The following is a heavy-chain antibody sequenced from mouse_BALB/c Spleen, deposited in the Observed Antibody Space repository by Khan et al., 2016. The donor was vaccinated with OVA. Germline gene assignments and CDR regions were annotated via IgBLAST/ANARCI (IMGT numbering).Heavy chain of an antibody. Sequence: VQLKESGPGLVKPSQSLSLTCTVTGYSITSDYAWNWIGQFPGNKLEWMGYISSSGSTNYNPALKSRISITRDTSKNQFFLQLNSVTTEDTATYYCARDGSRYNYAMDYWGQGTSGTVSS. CDR3: ARDGSRYNYAMDY. CDR1: GYSITSDYA. V-gene: IGHV3-2*02. CDR2: ISSSGST. J-gene: IGHJ4*01. D-gene: IGHD2-3*01.